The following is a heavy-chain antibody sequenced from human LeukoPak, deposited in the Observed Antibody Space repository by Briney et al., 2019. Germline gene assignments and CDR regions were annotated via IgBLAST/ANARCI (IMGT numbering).Heavy chain of an antibody. J-gene: IGHJ6*02. CDR3: ARTPYYYYGMDV. V-gene: IGHV4-59*01. CDR1: GGSISSYY. Sequence: SETLSLNCTVSGGSISSYYWSWIRQPPGKGLEWIGYIYYSGSTNYNPSLKSRVTISVDTSKNQFSLKLSSVTAADTAVYYCARTPYYYYGMDVWGQGTTVTVSS. CDR2: IYYSGST.